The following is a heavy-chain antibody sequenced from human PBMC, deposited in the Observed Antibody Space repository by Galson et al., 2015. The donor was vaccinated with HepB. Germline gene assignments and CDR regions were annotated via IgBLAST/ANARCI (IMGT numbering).Heavy chain of an antibody. CDR1: GYTFSGYY. Sequence: SVKVSCKASGYTFSGYYMHWVRQAPGQGLEWMGWINPSSGGTNYAQKFQGRVTMTRDTSIRTAYMELSRLRSDDTAVYYCARDPNLVYGDYVSYMDVWGSGTTVTVSS. J-gene: IGHJ6*03. V-gene: IGHV1-2*02. CDR2: INPSSGGT. CDR3: ARDPNLVYGDYVSYMDV. D-gene: IGHD4-17*01.